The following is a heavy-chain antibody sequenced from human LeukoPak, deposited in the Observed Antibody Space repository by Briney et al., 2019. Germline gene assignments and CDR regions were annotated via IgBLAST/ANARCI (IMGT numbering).Heavy chain of an antibody. CDR3: ARYDSRGSASTRFDY. J-gene: IGHJ4*02. Sequence: SETLSLTCAVSGYSLGKNYYWGWIRQPPGKGLEWIGRIYGTGSTSYNPSLMNRVIMSVDTSKNHFSLKPTSVTAADAAVYYCARYDSRGSASTRFDYWGQGILVTISS. V-gene: IGHV4-38-2*01. CDR1: GYSLGKNYY. CDR2: IYGTGST. D-gene: IGHD3-16*01.